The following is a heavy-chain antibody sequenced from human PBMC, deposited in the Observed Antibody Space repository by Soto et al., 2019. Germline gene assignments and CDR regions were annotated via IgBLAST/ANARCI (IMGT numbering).Heavy chain of an antibody. CDR1: GFTFSSYW. Sequence: GGSLRLSCAASGFTFSSYWMSWVRQAPGKGLEWVANIKQDGSEKYYVDSVKGRFTISRDNAKNSLYLQMNSLRAEDTVVYYCARVQYYYDSSGYYFDYWGQGTLVTVSS. J-gene: IGHJ4*02. CDR2: IKQDGSEK. CDR3: ARVQYYYDSSGYYFDY. D-gene: IGHD3-22*01. V-gene: IGHV3-7*01.